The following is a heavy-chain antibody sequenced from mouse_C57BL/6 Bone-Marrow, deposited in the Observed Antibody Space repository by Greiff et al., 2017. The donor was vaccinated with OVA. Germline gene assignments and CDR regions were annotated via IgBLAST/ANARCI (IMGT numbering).Heavy chain of an antibody. D-gene: IGHD1-1*01. CDR3: ARSQLLRSFDY. CDR1: GYTFTDYY. CDR2: INPNNGGT. Sequence: EVQLQQSGPELVKPGASVKISCKASGYTFTDYYMNWVKQSHGKSLEWIGDINPNNGGTSYNQKFKGKATLTVDKSSSTAYMELRSLTSEDSAVYYCARSQLLRSFDYWGQGTTLTVSS. J-gene: IGHJ2*01. V-gene: IGHV1-26*01.